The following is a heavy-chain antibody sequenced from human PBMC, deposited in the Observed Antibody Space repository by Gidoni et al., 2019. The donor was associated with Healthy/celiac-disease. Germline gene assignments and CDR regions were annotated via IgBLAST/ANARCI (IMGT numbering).Heavy chain of an antibody. V-gene: IGHV3-33*01. CDR2: IWYDGSNK. CDR1: GFTFSSYG. CDR3: ARDVGYCSSTSCYAGYFQH. Sequence: QVQLVESGGGVVQPGRSLRLSCAASGFTFSSYGLHWVRQAPGKGLGWVAVIWYDGSNKYYADSVKGRFTISRDNSKNTLYLQMNSLRAEDTAVYYCARDVGYCSSTSCYAGYFQHWGQGTLVTVSS. D-gene: IGHD2-2*01. J-gene: IGHJ1*01.